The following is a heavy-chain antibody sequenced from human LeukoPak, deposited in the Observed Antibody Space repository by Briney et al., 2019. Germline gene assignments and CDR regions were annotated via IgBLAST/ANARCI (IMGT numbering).Heavy chain of an antibody. V-gene: IGHV4-59*12. D-gene: IGHD5-18*01. CDR2: IYYSGST. Sequence: SETLSLTCTVSGGSISSYYWSWIRQPPGKGLEWIGYIYYSGSTNYNPSLKSRVTISVDTSKNQFSLKLSSVTAADTAVYYCARDRRGGGYFGVYYYYGMDVWGQGTTVTVSS. CDR1: GGSISSYY. J-gene: IGHJ6*02. CDR3: ARDRRGGGYFGVYYYYGMDV.